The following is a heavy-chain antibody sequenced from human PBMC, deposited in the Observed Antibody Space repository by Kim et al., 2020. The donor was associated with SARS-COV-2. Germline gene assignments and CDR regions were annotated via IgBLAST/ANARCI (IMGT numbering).Heavy chain of an antibody. CDR1: GFTFSSYA. J-gene: IGHJ4*02. V-gene: IGHV3-30*04. CDR2: ISYDETNK. CDR3: ARVGSPFTVTSYTAFDY. Sequence: GGSLRLSCATSGFTFSSYAMHWVRQAPGKGLECVAVISYDETNKYYSDSVKGRFIISRDNSKNTLYLQMNSLRAEDTAVYYCARVGSPFTVTSYTAFDYCGQGTLVTVSS. D-gene: IGHD4-17*01.